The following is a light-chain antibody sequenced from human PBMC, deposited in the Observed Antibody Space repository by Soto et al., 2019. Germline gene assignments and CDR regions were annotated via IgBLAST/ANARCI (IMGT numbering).Light chain of an antibody. CDR1: QTIRTAS. V-gene: IGKV3-20*01. Sequence: EIVLTQSPATLSLSPGERATLSCRASQTIRTASLAWYQQKPGQAPRLLIYGVSSRATGIPDRFSGSGSGTDFTLTINRLEPEDFAVYYCQQYDSSSTTFGQGTKVDI. J-gene: IGKJ1*01. CDR3: QQYDSSSTT. CDR2: GVS.